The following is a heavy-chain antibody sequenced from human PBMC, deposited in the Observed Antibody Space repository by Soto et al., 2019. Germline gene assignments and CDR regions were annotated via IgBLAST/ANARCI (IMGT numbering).Heavy chain of an antibody. CDR3: AKDSVGSTSYFDY. CDR1: GFTFSSYG. J-gene: IGHJ4*02. CDR2: ISYDGSNK. D-gene: IGHD2-2*01. V-gene: IGHV3-30*18. Sequence: QVQLVESGGGVVQPGRSLRLSCAASGFTFSSYGMHWVRQAPGKGLEWVAVISYDGSNKYYADSVKGRFTISRDNSKNTLYLQMNSLRAEDTAVYYCAKDSVGSTSYFDYWGRGTLVTVSS.